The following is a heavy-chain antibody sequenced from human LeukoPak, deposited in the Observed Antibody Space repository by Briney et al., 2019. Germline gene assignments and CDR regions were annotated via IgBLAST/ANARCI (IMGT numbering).Heavy chain of an antibody. CDR2: IYYSGST. CDR3: ARLWSSSWVHYGGWFDP. D-gene: IGHD6-13*01. V-gene: IGHV4-59*08. J-gene: IGHJ5*02. Sequence: SETLSLTCTVSGGSISSYYWSWIRQPPGKGLEWIGYIYYSGSTNYNPSLKSRVTISVDTSKNQFSLKLSSVTAADTAVYYCARLWSSSWVHYGGWFDPWGQGTLVTVSS. CDR1: GGSISSYY.